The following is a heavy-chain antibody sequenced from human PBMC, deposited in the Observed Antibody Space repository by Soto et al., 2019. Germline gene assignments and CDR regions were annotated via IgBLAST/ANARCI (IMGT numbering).Heavy chain of an antibody. CDR2: VIPIFPTP. V-gene: IGHV1-69*12. D-gene: IGHD3-3*02. CDR3: ARDKDRQQLGGNYYYGIDV. J-gene: IGHJ6*02. Sequence: QVQLVQSGAEVKKPGSSVTVSCKASGGTFGNSAISWVRQAPGQGLEWMGVVIPIFPTPDSAQKFQGRVTITADESTSTAYMELTSRRAEDTAVYYCARDKDRQQLGGNYYYGIDVWGQGTTVTVSS. CDR1: GGTFGNSA.